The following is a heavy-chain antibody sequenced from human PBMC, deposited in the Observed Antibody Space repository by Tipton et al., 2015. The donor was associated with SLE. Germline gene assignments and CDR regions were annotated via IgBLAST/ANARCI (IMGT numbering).Heavy chain of an antibody. CDR2: ISYDGSNK. J-gene: IGHJ3*02. V-gene: IGHV3-30-3*01. CDR1: GFTFSSYA. Sequence: RSLRLSCAASGFTFSSYAMHWVRQAPGKGLEWVAVISYDGSNKYYADSVKGRFTISRDNSKNTLYLQMNSLRAEDTAVYYCARGEITIFGATPAFDIWGQGTMVTVSS. D-gene: IGHD3-3*01. CDR3: ARGEITIFGATPAFDI.